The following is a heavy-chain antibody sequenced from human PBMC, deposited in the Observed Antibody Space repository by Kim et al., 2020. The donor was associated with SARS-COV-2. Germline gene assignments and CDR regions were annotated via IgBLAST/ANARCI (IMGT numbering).Heavy chain of an antibody. CDR3: AKDVSRNTIFGVVTRGGMDL. CDR1: GFTFSSCA. J-gene: IGHJ6*02. Sequence: GGSLRLSCAASGFTFSSCAMSWGRQAPGKGLEWVSASSGSGGSTYYADSVKGRFTISRDNSKNTLYLQMKSLRAEDTAVYYCAKDVSRNTIFGVVTRGGMDLWGQGPTVPVSS. CDR2: SSGSGGST. D-gene: IGHD3-3*01. V-gene: IGHV3-23*01.